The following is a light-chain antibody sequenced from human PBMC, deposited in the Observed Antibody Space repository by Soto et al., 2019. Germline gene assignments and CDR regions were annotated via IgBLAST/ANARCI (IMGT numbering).Light chain of an antibody. Sequence: DIQMTQSPSTLSASVGDRVTTTCRASQSISSWLAWYQQKPGKAPKLLIYDASSLERGVPSRFSGSGSGTEFTLTISSLQPDDFATYYCQQCNGYSRTFGQGTKVDIK. CDR1: QSISSW. V-gene: IGKV1-5*01. CDR2: DAS. CDR3: QQCNGYSRT. J-gene: IGKJ1*01.